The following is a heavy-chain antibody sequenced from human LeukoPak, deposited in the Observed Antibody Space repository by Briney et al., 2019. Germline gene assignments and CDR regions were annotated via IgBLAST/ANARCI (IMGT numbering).Heavy chain of an antibody. Sequence: PGRSLRLSCAASGFTFDDYAMHWVRQAPGKGLEWVSGISWNSGSIGYADSVKGRFTISRDNAKNSLYLQMNSLRAEDTALYYCAKDVSVLDYYYGMDVWGQGTTVTVSS. CDR1: GFTFDDYA. V-gene: IGHV3-9*01. D-gene: IGHD2-8*02. CDR2: ISWNSGSI. CDR3: AKDVSVLDYYYGMDV. J-gene: IGHJ6*02.